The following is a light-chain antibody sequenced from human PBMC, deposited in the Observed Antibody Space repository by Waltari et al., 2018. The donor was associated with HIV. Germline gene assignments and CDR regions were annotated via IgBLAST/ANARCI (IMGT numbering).Light chain of an antibody. Sequence: SYELTQPTSVSVSPGQTASITCSGDKLGNKNVCWYQQKSGQSPVLVIYQARRRPSGFPRRFSGSNSGNTATLTIICTQAVYEADYYCQTWDSFIVVFAGGTRLTVL. J-gene: IGLJ2*01. CDR3: QTWDSFIVV. CDR1: KLGNKN. CDR2: QAR. V-gene: IGLV3-1*01.